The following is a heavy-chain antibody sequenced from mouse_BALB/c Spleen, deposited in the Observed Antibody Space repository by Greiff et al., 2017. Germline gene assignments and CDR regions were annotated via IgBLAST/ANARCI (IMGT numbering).Heavy chain of an antibody. CDR1: GFTFSSYG. J-gene: IGHJ4*01. Sequence: EVQGVESGGDLVKPGGSLKLSCAASGFTFSSYGMSWVRQTPDKRLEWVATISSGGSYTYYPDSVKGRFTISRDNAKNTLYLQMSSLKSEDTAMYYCAREGAYYGNQYAMDYWGKGTSVTVSS. D-gene: IGHD2-10*01. V-gene: IGHV5-6*01. CDR3: AREGAYYGNQYAMDY. CDR2: ISSGGSYT.